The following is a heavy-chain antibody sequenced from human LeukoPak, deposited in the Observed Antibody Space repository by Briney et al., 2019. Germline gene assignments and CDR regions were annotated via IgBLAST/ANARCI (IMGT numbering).Heavy chain of an antibody. CDR3: ARVAIYCSSTSCYLGWFDP. CDR2: ISSSNSYI. V-gene: IGHV3-21*04. Sequence: GGSLRLSCGVSGFNFRSYGMNWVRQTPGKGLEWVSSISSSNSYIYYADSVKGRFTISRDNSKNTLYLQMNSLRAEDTAVYYCARVAIYCSSTSCYLGWFDPWGQGTLVTVSS. CDR1: GFNFRSYG. J-gene: IGHJ5*02. D-gene: IGHD2-2*01.